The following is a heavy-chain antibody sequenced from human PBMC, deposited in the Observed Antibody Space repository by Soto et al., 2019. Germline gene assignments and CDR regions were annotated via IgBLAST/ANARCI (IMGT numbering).Heavy chain of an antibody. CDR1: GYTFTSYG. V-gene: IGHV1-18*04. CDR3: ARDYWRAPMIADY. J-gene: IGHJ4*02. CDR2: ISAYNGNT. D-gene: IGHD2-21*01. Sequence: QVQLVQSGAEVKKPGASVKVSCKASGYTFTSYGISWVRQAPGQGLEWMGWISAYNGNTNYAQKLQGRVTMTTDTSTSTAYRELRSLRFAATAVYYCARDYWRAPMIADYWGQGPLVTASS.